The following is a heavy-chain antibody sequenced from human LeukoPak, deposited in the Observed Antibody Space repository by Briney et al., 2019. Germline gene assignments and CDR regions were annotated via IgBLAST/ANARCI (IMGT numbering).Heavy chain of an antibody. D-gene: IGHD3-22*01. CDR3: ARGGEYYYDSSGYYS. Sequence: PSETLSLTCAVYGGSFSGYYWSWIRQPPGKGLEWIGKINHSGSTNYNPSLKSRVTISVDTSKNQFSLKLSSVTAADTAVYYCARGGEYYYDSSGYYSWGQGTLVTVSS. CDR1: GGSFSGYY. V-gene: IGHV4-34*01. CDR2: INHSGST. J-gene: IGHJ4*02.